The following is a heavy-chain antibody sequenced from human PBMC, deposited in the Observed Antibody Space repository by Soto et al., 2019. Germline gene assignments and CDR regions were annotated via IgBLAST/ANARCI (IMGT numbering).Heavy chain of an antibody. J-gene: IGHJ3*02. Sequence: SETLSLTCTVSGGSISPYYWSWIRQPPGKGLEWIGYIYYSGSTNYNPSLKSRVTISVDTSKNQFSLNLNSVTAADTAVYYCARDLNPNPALYSGSYYGNAFDIWGQGTMVTVSS. CDR1: GGSISPYY. D-gene: IGHD1-26*01. CDR2: IYYSGST. CDR3: ARDLNPNPALYSGSYYGNAFDI. V-gene: IGHV4-59*01.